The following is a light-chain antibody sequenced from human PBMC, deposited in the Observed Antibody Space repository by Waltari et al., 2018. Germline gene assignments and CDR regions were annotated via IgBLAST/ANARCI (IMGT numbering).Light chain of an antibody. V-gene: IGLV2-14*01. J-gene: IGLJ1*01. CDR1: SSDVGCYNY. Sequence: QSALTQPASVSGSPGQSITIPCTGTSSDVGCYNYFSWYQQHPGKAPKLMIYEVNNRPSGVSDRFSGSKSGNTASLTISGLQAEDEADYYCTSYTSSITYVFGTGTKVTVL. CDR3: TSYTSSITYV. CDR2: EVN.